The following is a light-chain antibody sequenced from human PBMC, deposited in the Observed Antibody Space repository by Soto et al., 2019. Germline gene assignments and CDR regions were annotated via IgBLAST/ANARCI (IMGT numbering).Light chain of an antibody. J-gene: IGKJ2*01. CDR2: GAS. CDR3: QQYDTSPYT. V-gene: IGKV3-20*01. Sequence: EIVLTQSPGTLSLSPGERSTLSCRASQSVSSSYLAWYQQKPGQAPRLLIYGASSRATGIPDRFSGGGSGTDCTLTISRLEPEDFAVYYCQQYDTSPYTIGQGTKVEIK. CDR1: QSVSSSY.